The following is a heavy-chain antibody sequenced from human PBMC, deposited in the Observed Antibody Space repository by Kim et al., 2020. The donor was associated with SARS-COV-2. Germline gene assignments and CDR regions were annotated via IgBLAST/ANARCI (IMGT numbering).Heavy chain of an antibody. J-gene: IGHJ6*02. D-gene: IGHD3-22*01. CDR2: ISSSSSTI. CDR1: GFTFSSYS. Sequence: GGSLRLSCAASGFTFSSYSMNWVRQAPGKGLEWVSYISSSSSTIYYADSVKGRFTISRDNAKSSLYLQMNSLRDEDTAVYYCARETFAYYYSSAYYAYGXXVWGQXXTVTVSS. CDR3: ARETFAYYYSSAYYAYGXXV. V-gene: IGHV3-48*02.